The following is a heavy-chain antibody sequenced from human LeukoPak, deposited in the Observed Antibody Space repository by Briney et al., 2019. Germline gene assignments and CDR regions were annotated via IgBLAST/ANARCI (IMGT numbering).Heavy chain of an antibody. D-gene: IGHD3-10*01. J-gene: IGHJ4*02. Sequence: GGSLRLSCAASGFTFSSYGMHWVRQAPGKGLEWVAVISYDGSNKYYTDSVKGRFTISRDNSKNTLYLQMNSLRAEDTAVYYCAKLWFGREDELRDYFDYWGQGTLVTVSS. V-gene: IGHV3-30*18. CDR3: AKLWFGREDELRDYFDY. CDR2: ISYDGSNK. CDR1: GFTFSSYG.